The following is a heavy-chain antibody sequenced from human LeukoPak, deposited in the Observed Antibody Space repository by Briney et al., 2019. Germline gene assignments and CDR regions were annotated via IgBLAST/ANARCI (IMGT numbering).Heavy chain of an antibody. J-gene: IGHJ4*02. D-gene: IGHD6-19*01. Sequence: ASVKVSRKASGYTFTGYYMHWVRQAPGQGLEWMGWINPNSGGTNYAQKFQGRVTMTRDTSISTAYMELSRLRSDDTAVYYCARDWEYSSGWCDYWGQGTLVTVSS. CDR2: INPNSGGT. V-gene: IGHV1-2*02. CDR3: ARDWEYSSGWCDY. CDR1: GYTFTGYY.